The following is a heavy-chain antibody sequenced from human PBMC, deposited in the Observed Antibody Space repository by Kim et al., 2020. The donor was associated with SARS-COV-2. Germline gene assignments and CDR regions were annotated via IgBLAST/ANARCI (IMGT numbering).Heavy chain of an antibody. CDR3: ARDYGSIAARPDVYAGWFDP. CDR2: INPSGGST. J-gene: IGHJ5*02. V-gene: IGHV1-46*01. CDR1: GYTFTSYY. D-gene: IGHD6-6*01. Sequence: ASVKVSCKASGYTFTSYYMHWVRQAPGQGLEWMGIINPSGGSTSYAQKFQGRVTMTRDTSTSTVYMELSSLRSEDTAVYYCARDYGSIAARPDVYAGWFDPWGQGTLVTVSS.